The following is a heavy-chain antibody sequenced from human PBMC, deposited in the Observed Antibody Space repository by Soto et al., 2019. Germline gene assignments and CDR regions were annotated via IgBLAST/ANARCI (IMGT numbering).Heavy chain of an antibody. J-gene: IGHJ4*02. V-gene: IGHV3-21*01. CDR2: ISSSSSYI. CDR1: GFTFSSYS. D-gene: IGHD3-9*01. Sequence: PGGSLRLSCAASGFTFSSYSMNWVRQAPGKGLEWVSSISSSSSYIYYADSVKGRFTISRDNAKNSLYLQMNSLRAEDTAVYYCARVHILTGYYLDYWGQGTLVTVSS. CDR3: ARVHILTGYYLDY.